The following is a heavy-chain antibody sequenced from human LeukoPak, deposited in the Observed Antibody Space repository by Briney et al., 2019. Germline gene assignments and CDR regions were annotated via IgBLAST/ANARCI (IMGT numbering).Heavy chain of an antibody. Sequence: PSETLSLTCTVSGGSINDYYWSWVRQPAGKGLEWIGRMYIISSTNYNPSLKSRVTMSVDPSKNQFSLKLTSVTAADTAIYYCACGEVATLYFWGQGTLVTVSS. CDR3: ACGEVATLYF. V-gene: IGHV4-4*07. CDR2: MYIISST. J-gene: IGHJ4*02. D-gene: IGHD5-12*01. CDR1: GGSINDYY.